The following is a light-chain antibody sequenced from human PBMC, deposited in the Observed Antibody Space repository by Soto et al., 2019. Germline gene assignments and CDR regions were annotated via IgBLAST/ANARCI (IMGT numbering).Light chain of an antibody. CDR3: QQRSNWPHT. V-gene: IGKV3-11*01. CDR2: DAS. CDR1: QSVSSY. Sequence: EIVLTQSPATLSLSPGERATLSCRASQSVSSYLAWYQQKPGKAPRLLLYDASNRATGIPARFSGSGSGTDFTITISSLEPEDFAFYYWQQRSNWPHTFGGGPKVEIK. J-gene: IGKJ4*01.